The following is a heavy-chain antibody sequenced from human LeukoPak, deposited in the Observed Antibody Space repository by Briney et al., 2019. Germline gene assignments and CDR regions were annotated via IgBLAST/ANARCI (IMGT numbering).Heavy chain of an antibody. CDR1: GFTFSSYG. Sequence: PGRSLRLSCAASGFTFSSYGMHWVRQAPGKGLEWVAVIWYDGSNKYYADSVKGRFTISRDNSKNTLYLQMNSLRAEDTAVYYCATQAPYYYDTPGLDWGQGTLVTVSS. CDR2: IWYDGSNK. CDR3: ATQAPYYYDTPGLD. V-gene: IGHV3-33*01. J-gene: IGHJ4*02. D-gene: IGHD3-22*01.